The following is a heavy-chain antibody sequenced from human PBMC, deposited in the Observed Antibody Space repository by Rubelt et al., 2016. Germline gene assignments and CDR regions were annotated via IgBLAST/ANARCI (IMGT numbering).Heavy chain of an antibody. V-gene: IGHV1-2*06. J-gene: IGHJ4*02. D-gene: IGHD2-21*01. CDR2: INCNNGGA. CDR1: GYTFTAYY. Sequence: QVHLVQSGAEVRRPGASVKVSCKASGYTFTAYYIHWVRQAPGQGLEWMGRINCNNGGANYAQKFQGRVTMTRDTSITTTYMEMSSRRSDDTAVYYCARELPDFWGQGTLVTVSS. CDR3: ARELPDF.